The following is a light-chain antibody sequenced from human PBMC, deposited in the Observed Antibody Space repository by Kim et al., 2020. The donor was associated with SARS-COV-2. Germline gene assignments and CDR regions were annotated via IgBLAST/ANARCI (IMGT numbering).Light chain of an antibody. CDR3: NYWDSNDNVV. Sequence: SSELTQDPAVSVALGQTVRITCQGDSLRSYYATWYQQKPGQAPILVIYGKNNRPSGIPDRFSGSSSGNTASLTITGTQAGDEADYYCNYWDSNDNVVFGG. V-gene: IGLV3-19*01. CDR2: GKN. CDR1: SLRSYY. J-gene: IGLJ2*01.